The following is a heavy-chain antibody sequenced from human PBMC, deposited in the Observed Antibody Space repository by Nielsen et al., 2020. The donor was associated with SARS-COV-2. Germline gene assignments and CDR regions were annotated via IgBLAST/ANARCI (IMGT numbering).Heavy chain of an antibody. CDR1: GFTFSSYW. CDR2: IKPDGSEK. V-gene: IGHV3-7*01. Sequence: GESLKISCAASGFTFSSYWMTWVRQAPGKGLEWVANIKPDGSEKNYVDSVKGRFTISRDNTKSSLFLQMNSLRAEDTAVYYCARFGYWGPGTLVTVSS. CDR3: ARFGY. J-gene: IGHJ4*02.